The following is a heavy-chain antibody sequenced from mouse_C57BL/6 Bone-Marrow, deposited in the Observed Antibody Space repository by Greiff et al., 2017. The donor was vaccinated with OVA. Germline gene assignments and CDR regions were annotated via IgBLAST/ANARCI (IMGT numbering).Heavy chain of an antibody. J-gene: IGHJ1*03. V-gene: IGHV2-2*01. CDR1: GFSFTSYG. D-gene: IGHD1-1*01. CDR3: ARNPYYYGSSISPYWCCDV. Sequence: QVQLKQSGPGLVQPSQSLSITCTVSGFSFTSYGVHWVRQSPGKGLEWLGVIWSGGSTDYNAAFISRLSISKDNSKSQVFFKMNSLQADDTAIYYCARNPYYYGSSISPYWCCDVWGTGTTVTVSS. CDR2: IWSGGST.